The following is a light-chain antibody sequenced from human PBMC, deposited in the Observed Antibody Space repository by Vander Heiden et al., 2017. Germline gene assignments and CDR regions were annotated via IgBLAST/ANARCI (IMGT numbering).Light chain of an antibody. CDR1: QSISSY. Sequence: DIQMTQSPSSLSASVGDRVTITCRASQSISSYLNWYQQKPGKAPKLLIYAASSLQSGVPSRFSGSGSGTDLTLTISSLQPEDFATYYCQQSDSTLFTFGHGTKVDIK. V-gene: IGKV1-39*01. CDR3: QQSDSTLFT. J-gene: IGKJ3*01. CDR2: AAS.